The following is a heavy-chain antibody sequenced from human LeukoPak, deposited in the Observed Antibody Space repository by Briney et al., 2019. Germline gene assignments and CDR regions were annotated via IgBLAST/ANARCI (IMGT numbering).Heavy chain of an antibody. J-gene: IGHJ4*02. D-gene: IGHD3-10*01. Sequence: GGSLRLFCSASGFTFSIYSMHWVRQAPGKGLEYVSAISSNGGSTYYADSVKGRFTISRDNSKNTLYLQMSSLRAEDTAVYYCVKGGSGSYYDYWGQGTLVTVSS. CDR2: ISSNGGST. CDR1: GFTFSIYS. V-gene: IGHV3-64D*06. CDR3: VKGGSGSYYDY.